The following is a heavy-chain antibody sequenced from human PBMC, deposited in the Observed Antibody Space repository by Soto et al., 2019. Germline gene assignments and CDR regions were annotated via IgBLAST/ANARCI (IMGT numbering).Heavy chain of an antibody. CDR3: ARHAYASGWIDY. Sequence: QLQLQESGPGLVKPSETLSLTCTVSGDSIGSTSYYWGWIRQPPGKGREFIGSTYYSGSTYYNPSLQSRVTISVDTSKNQFSLKLYSVTASDTAMYYCARHAYASGWIDYWGQGTLVTVSS. CDR1: GDSIGSTSYY. J-gene: IGHJ4*02. V-gene: IGHV4-39*01. CDR2: TYYSGST. D-gene: IGHD6-19*01.